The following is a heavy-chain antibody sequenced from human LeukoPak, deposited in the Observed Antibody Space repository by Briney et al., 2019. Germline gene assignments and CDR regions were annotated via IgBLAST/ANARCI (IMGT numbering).Heavy chain of an antibody. CDR2: IYNSGSST. CDR3: AGLVGRYSSGLYYYYFDY. V-gene: IGHV4-59*12. CDR1: GGSISIYY. J-gene: IGHJ4*02. D-gene: IGHD3-22*01. Sequence: SETLSLTCTVSGGSISIYYWNWIRQPPGKGLEWIGYIYNSGSSTIYNPSLKSRVTISVDKSKNQFFLNLSSVTAADTAVYYCAGLVGRYSSGLYYYYFDYWGQGTLVTVSS.